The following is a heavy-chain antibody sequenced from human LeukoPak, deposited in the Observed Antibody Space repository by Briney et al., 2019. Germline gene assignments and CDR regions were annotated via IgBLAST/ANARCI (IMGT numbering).Heavy chain of an antibody. J-gene: IGHJ4*02. CDR1: GFTFSSYW. CDR3: ASAGGDSRSPLPFYY. V-gene: IGHV3-7*03. Sequence: GGSLRLSCAASGFTFSSYWMSWVRQAPGKGLEWVANIKQDGSEKYYVDSVKGRFTISRDNAENSLSLQMNSLRAEDTAVYYCASAGGDSRSPLPFYYWGQGTLVTVSS. CDR2: IKQDGSEK. D-gene: IGHD6-6*01.